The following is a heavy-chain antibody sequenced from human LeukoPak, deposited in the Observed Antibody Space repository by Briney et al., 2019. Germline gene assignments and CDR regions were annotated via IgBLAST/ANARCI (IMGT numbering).Heavy chain of an antibody. CDR2: IYHSGST. J-gene: IGHJ4*02. V-gene: IGHV4-38-2*02. CDR3: ARDSGSYSHYFDY. D-gene: IGHD1-26*01. Sequence: SETLSLTCTVSGYSISSGYYWGWIRQPPGKGLEWIGSIYHSGSTYYNPSLKSRVTISVDTSKNQFSLKLSSVTAADTAVYYCARDSGSYSHYFDYWGQGTLVTVSS. CDR1: GYSISSGYY.